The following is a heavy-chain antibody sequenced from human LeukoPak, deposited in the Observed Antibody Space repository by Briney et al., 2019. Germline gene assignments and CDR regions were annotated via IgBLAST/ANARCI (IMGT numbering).Heavy chain of an antibody. D-gene: IGHD1-1*01. CDR2: IDSDGYST. V-gene: IGHV3-74*01. Sequence: GGSLRLSCAASGFSFDDYAMHWVRQAPGKGLVWVSRIDSDGYSTAYADSVKGRFTISRDNAKNTLYLQMNSLRAEDTAVYYCASEGTTGTTWGPDYWGQGTLVTVSS. CDR3: ASEGTTGTTWGPDY. J-gene: IGHJ4*02. CDR1: GFSFDDYA.